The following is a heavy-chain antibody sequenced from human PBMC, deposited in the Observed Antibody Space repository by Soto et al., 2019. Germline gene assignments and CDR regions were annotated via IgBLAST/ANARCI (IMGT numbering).Heavy chain of an antibody. Sequence: SETLSLTCAVYGGSFSGYYWSWIRQPPGKGLEWIGEINHSGSTNYNPSFKSRVIISDDTSKNQFSLKLSSVTAADTAVYYCASASRPGIAVAHTSYWFDPWGQGTLVTVSS. CDR2: INHSGST. CDR3: ASASRPGIAVAHTSYWFDP. V-gene: IGHV4-34*01. D-gene: IGHD6-19*01. J-gene: IGHJ5*02. CDR1: GGSFSGYY.